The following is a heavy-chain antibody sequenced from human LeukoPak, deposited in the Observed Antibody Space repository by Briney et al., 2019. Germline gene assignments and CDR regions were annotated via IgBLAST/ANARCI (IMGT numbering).Heavy chain of an antibody. J-gene: IGHJ5*02. D-gene: IGHD4-11*01. V-gene: IGHV3-33*01. CDR3: AREGTVTARPFDP. CDR2: IWYDGSKK. Sequence: GGSLRLSCAASGFTFSNYGMHWVRQAPGKGLEWVAVIWYDGSKKYYVDSVKGRFTISRDNSKNTLYLQMNSLRVEDTAVYYCAREGTVTARPFDPWGRGTLVTVSS. CDR1: GFTFSNYG.